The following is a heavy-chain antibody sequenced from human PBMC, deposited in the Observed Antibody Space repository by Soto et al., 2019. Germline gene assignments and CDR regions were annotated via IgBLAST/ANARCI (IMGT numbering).Heavy chain of an antibody. CDR3: ERHNLTIYDTSGYYDY. D-gene: IGHD3-22*01. CDR2: IWSDGTNK. Sequence: GGSLRLSCAASGVTFSNYAMHWVRQAPGKGLEWVAVIWSDGTNKYYADSVKGRFTISRDKSKNTLYLQMNSLRAEDTAVYYCERHNLTIYDTSGYYDYWGQGIQVTVSS. V-gene: IGHV3-33*01. CDR1: GVTFSNYA. J-gene: IGHJ4*02.